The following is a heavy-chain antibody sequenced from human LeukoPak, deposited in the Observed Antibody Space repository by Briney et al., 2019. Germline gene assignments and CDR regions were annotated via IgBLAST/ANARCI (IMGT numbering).Heavy chain of an antibody. CDR3: ARVSFCPRCHFDY. V-gene: IGHV3-74*03. J-gene: IGHJ4*02. CDR1: VFSFSSYQ. D-gene: IGHD2/OR15-2a*01. CDR2: ISPDGSSA. Sequence: GGSLTLSCAASVFSFSSYQRHGVRQAPGKGLVWVARISPDGSSALSADSVRGRFTISRDNADNTLYLQLNSLRAEDTAVYYCARVSFCPRCHFDYWGQGTLVTVSS.